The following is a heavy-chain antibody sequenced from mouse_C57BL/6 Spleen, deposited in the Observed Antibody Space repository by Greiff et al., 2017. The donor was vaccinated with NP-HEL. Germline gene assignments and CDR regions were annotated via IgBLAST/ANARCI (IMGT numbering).Heavy chain of an antibody. CDR3: ARNYGSSYKFAY. V-gene: IGHV1-64*01. Sequence: VQLQQPGAELVKPGASVKLSCKASGYTFTSYWMHWVKQRPGQGLEWIGMIHPNSGSTNYNEKFKSKATLTVDKSSSTAYMQLSSLTSEDSAVYYCARNYGSSYKFAYWGQGTLVTVSA. CDR2: IHPNSGST. J-gene: IGHJ3*01. D-gene: IGHD1-1*01. CDR1: GYTFTSYW.